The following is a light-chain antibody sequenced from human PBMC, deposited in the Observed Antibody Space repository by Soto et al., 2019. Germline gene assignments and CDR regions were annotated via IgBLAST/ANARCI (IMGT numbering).Light chain of an antibody. CDR2: SNI. CDR3: AAWDNSLYGVV. V-gene: IGLV1-47*02. J-gene: IGLJ2*01. Sequence: QSVLTQPPSASGTPGQRVTISCSGSDSNSGSNYVYWYQQFPGTAPKLLIYSNIQRPSGVPARFSGSKSGTTAYLAISGLRSEDEADYYCAAWDNSLYGVVFGGGTKLTVL. CDR1: DSNSGSNY.